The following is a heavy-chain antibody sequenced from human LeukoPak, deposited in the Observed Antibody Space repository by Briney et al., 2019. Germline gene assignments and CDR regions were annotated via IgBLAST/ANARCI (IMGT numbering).Heavy chain of an antibody. V-gene: IGHV3-20*04. CDR3: ARDSIAVAGNDY. CDR1: GFTFDDYG. Sequence: GGSLRLSCAASGFTFDDYGMSWVRQAPGKGLEGVSWINWNGGSTGYADAVKGRFTISRDNAKNSLYLQMNSLRAAATALYYCARDSIAVAGNDYWGQGTLVTVSS. D-gene: IGHD6-19*01. J-gene: IGHJ4*02. CDR2: INWNGGST.